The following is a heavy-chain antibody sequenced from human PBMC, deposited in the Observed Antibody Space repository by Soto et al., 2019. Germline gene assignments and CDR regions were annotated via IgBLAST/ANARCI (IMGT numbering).Heavy chain of an antibody. Sequence: SGPGLVKPSETLSLTCTVSGGSISSYYWSWIRQPPGKGLEWIGYIYYRGSTNYNPSLKXRATISVDTSKNQFSLKLSSVTAADTAMYYCARFNWYFDLWGRGTLVTVSS. CDR3: ARFNWYFDL. CDR1: GGSISSYY. V-gene: IGHV4-59*01. CDR2: IYYRGST. J-gene: IGHJ2*01.